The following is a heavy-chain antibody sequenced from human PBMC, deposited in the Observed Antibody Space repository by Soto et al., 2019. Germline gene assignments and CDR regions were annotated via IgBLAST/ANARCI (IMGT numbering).Heavy chain of an antibody. CDR3: ASQGGSGYYPTNYYYYGMDV. V-gene: IGHV5-51*01. CDR2: IYPGDSDT. Sequence: GESLKISCKGSGYSFTSYWIGWVRQMPGKGLEWMGIIYPGDSDTRYSPSFQGQVTISADKSISTAYLQWSSLKASDTAMYYCASQGGSGYYPTNYYYYGMDVWGQGTMVTVSS. CDR1: GYSFTSYW. D-gene: IGHD3-22*01. J-gene: IGHJ6*02.